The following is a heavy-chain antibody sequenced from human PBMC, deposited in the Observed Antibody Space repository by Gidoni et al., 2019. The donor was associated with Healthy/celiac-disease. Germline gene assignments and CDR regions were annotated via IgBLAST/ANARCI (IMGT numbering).Heavy chain of an antibody. CDR2: IYYSGIT. CDR3: AMEYYYDSSGYYYHFDY. Sequence: QVQLQESGPGLVKPSQTLSLPCTVSGGSISSGGYYWSWIRQHPGKGLEWIGYIYYSGITYYNPSLKSRVTISVDTSKNQFSLKLSSVTAADTAVYYCAMEYYYDSSGYYYHFDYWGQGTLVTVSS. J-gene: IGHJ4*02. CDR1: GGSISSGGYY. V-gene: IGHV4-31*03. D-gene: IGHD3-22*01.